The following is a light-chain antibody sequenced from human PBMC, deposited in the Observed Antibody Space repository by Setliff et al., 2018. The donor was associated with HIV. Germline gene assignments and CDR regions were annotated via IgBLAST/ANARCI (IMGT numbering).Light chain of an antibody. J-gene: IGLJ1*01. CDR3: CSFAVTYIFYV. CDR2: DVT. V-gene: IGLV2-11*01. CDR1: SSDVGGYNY. Sequence: QSALTQPPSVSGSPGQSVTISCTGTSSDVGGYNYVSWYQQHPGKAPKVLIYDVTKRPSGVPDRFSGSKSGNTASLTISGLQAEEEADYYCCSFAVTYIFYVFGSGTKVTVL.